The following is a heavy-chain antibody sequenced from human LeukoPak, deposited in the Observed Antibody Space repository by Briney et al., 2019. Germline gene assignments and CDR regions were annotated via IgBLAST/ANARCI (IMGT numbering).Heavy chain of an antibody. V-gene: IGHV3-30*12. D-gene: IGHD3-3*01. J-gene: IGHJ6*02. Sequence: GGSLRLSCAASGFSFSGFGMHWVRQAPGKGPEWVAVIWYDGSNTYYADSVKGRFTISRDNSKNTVYLQMNSLRGDDTAVYYCARNDFWSGYLIYYYYGMDVWGQGTTVTVSS. CDR2: IWYDGSNT. CDR3: ARNDFWSGYLIYYYYGMDV. CDR1: GFSFSGFG.